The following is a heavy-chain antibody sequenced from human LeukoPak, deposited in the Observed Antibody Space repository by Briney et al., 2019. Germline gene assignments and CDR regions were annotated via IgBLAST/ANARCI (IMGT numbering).Heavy chain of an antibody. D-gene: IGHD1-26*01. J-gene: IGHJ3*02. CDR3: ARHGIVGAKIAFDI. CDR2: IYYSGTT. V-gene: IGHV4-30-4*01. Sequence: SETLSLTCTVSGGSISSGDYYWSWIRQPPGKGLEWIGYIYYSGTTNYNPSLKSRVTVSVDTSKNQFSLRLTAADTAVYYCARHGIVGAKIAFDIWGQGTMVTVSS. CDR1: GGSISSGDYY.